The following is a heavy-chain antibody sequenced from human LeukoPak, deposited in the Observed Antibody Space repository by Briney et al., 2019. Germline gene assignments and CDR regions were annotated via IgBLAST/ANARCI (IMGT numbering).Heavy chain of an antibody. CDR2: IHTSGSN. V-gene: IGHV4-4*07. J-gene: IGHJ5*02. D-gene: IGHD5-18*01. Sequence: SETLSLTCTVSGVSISSYYWSWIRQPAGKGLEWIGRIHTSGSNNYNPSLKSRVTMTVDTSKNQFSLRLRSVTAADTAVYYCARESWIELSGYSWLDPWGQGTLVAVSS. CDR3: ARESWIELSGYSWLDP. CDR1: GVSISSYY.